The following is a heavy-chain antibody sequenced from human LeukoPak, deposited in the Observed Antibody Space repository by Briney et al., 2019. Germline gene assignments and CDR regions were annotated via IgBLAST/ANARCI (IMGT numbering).Heavy chain of an antibody. D-gene: IGHD6-13*01. Sequence: ASVKVSCKASGYTFTGYYMHWVRQAPGQGLEWMGWINPNSGGTNYAQKFQGRDTMTRDTSISTAYMELSRLRSDDTAVYYCASGPTGPWYSSSWYGHYYYYMDVWGKGTTVTVSS. CDR1: GYTFTGYY. V-gene: IGHV1-2*02. J-gene: IGHJ6*03. CDR3: ASGPTGPWYSSSWYGHYYYYMDV. CDR2: INPNSGGT.